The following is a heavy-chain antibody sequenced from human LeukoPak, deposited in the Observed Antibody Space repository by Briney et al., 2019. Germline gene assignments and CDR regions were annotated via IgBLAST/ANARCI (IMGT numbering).Heavy chain of an antibody. CDR1: GGSFSGYY. CDR3: ARASNNWNYFDY. D-gene: IGHD1-20*01. CDR2: INHSGST. J-gene: IGHJ4*02. Sequence: SETLSLTCAVCGGSFSGYYWSWIRQPPGKGLEWIGEINHSGSTNYKPSLKSRITTSVDTSKNQFSLKLNSVTAADTAVYYCARASNNWNYFDYWGQGTLVTVSS. V-gene: IGHV4-34*01.